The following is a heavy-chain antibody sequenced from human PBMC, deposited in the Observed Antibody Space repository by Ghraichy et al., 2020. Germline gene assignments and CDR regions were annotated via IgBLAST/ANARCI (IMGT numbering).Heavy chain of an antibody. CDR1: GFTFSDYY. Sequence: GGSLRLSCAASGFTFSDYYMSWIRQAPGKGLEWVSYISSSGSTIYYADSVKGRFTISRDNAKNSLYLQMNSLRAEDTAVYYCAGIRSPYGDDAFDIWGQGTMVTVSS. J-gene: IGHJ3*02. CDR2: ISSSGSTI. CDR3: AGIRSPYGDDAFDI. D-gene: IGHD3-3*01. V-gene: IGHV3-11*01.